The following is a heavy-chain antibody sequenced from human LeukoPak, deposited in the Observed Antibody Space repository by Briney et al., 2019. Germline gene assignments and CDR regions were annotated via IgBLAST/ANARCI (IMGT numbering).Heavy chain of an antibody. Sequence: ASVKVSCKASGYTFTSYGISWVRQAPGQGLEWMGWISAYNGNTNYAQKLQGRVTMTTDTSTSTAYMELRSLRSDDTAVYYCARLRRYYYDSSGDAFDIWGQGTMVTVSS. J-gene: IGHJ3*02. V-gene: IGHV1-18*01. CDR1: GYTFTSYG. D-gene: IGHD3-22*01. CDR3: ARLRRYYYDSSGDAFDI. CDR2: ISAYNGNT.